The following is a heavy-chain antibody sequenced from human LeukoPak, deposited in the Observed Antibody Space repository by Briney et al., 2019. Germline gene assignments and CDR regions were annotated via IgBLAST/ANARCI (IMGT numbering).Heavy chain of an antibody. D-gene: IGHD3-22*01. Sequence: GGSLRLSCAASGFTFSSYSMNWVRQAPGKGLEWVSYISSSGSTIYYADSVKGRFTISRDNSKNTLYLQMNSLRAEGTAVYYCARGRYYYDSSGYPDYWGQGTLVTVSS. CDR2: ISSSGSTI. CDR3: ARGRYYYDSSGYPDY. J-gene: IGHJ4*02. V-gene: IGHV3-48*01. CDR1: GFTFSSYS.